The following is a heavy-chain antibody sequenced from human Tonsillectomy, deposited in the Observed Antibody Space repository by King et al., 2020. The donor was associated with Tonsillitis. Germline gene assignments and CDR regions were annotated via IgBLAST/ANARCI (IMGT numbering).Heavy chain of an antibody. CDR3: ARDSLTATRAFDL. J-gene: IGHJ2*01. Sequence: VQLVESGGGLVQPGGSLRLSCAASGFTFSSYWMSWVRQAPGKGLEWVANIKQDGSEAYYVDSVTGRLTISRDNAENSRYLQMNSLRAEDTAVYYCARDSLTATRAFDLWGRGTLVTVSS. CDR2: IKQDGSEA. CDR1: GFTFSSYW. V-gene: IGHV3-7*03. D-gene: IGHD1-14*01.